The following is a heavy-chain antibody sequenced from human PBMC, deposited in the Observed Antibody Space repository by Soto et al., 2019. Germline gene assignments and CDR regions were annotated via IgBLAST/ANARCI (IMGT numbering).Heavy chain of an antibody. Sequence: QVQLQESGPGLVKLSETLSLTCTVSSGSVSSPSHYWSWLRQPPGKGLEWLGYVYYSGTTYQNPSLQGRVTVSVDRSRNQFSLRLSSVTAADTAVYYCARVPRPGVAVSDVYYFTSWAPGARVTVSS. D-gene: IGHD6-19*01. V-gene: IGHV4-61*01. CDR1: SGSVSSPSHY. CDR3: ARVPRPGVAVSDVYYFTS. CDR2: VYYSGTT. J-gene: IGHJ4*02.